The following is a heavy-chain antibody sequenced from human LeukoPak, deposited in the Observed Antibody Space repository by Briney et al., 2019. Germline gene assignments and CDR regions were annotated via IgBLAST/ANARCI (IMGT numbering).Heavy chain of an antibody. D-gene: IGHD6-13*01. J-gene: IGHJ4*02. Sequence: PGGSLRLSCAASGFTVSSNYMSWVRQAPGKGLEWVSVIYSGGSTYYADSVKGRFTISRDNSKNTLYLQMNSLRAEDTAVYYCARDSYPPSIAAAGTPGYWGQGTLVTVSS. V-gene: IGHV3-66*01. CDR1: GFTVSSNY. CDR3: ARDSYPPSIAAAGTPGY. CDR2: IYSGGST.